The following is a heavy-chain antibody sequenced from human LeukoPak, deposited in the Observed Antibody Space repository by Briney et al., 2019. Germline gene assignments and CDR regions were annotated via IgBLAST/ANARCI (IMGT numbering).Heavy chain of an antibody. Sequence: GGSLRLSCAASGFFFSDYYMSWIRQTPGKGLEWIAYMSSDGSPNKYADSVKGRFTISGDNAQNSVHLQMNNLRVDDTAVYYCARESWYRFEYWDQGTVVTVSS. CDR3: ARESWYRFEY. D-gene: IGHD6-13*01. CDR2: MSSDGSPN. V-gene: IGHV3-11*04. J-gene: IGHJ4*02. CDR1: GFFFSDYY.